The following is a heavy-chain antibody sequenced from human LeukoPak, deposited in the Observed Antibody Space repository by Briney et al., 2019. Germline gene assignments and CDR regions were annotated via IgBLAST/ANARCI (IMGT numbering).Heavy chain of an antibody. D-gene: IGHD6-6*01. V-gene: IGHV4-61*02. Sequence: SQTLSLTCTVSGGSISSGSYYWSWIRQPAGKGLEWIGRIYTNGSTNYNPSLKSRVTISVDTSKNQFSLKLSSVTAADTAVYYCASSSIAAPEYFQHWGQGTLVTVSS. CDR1: GGSISSGSYY. CDR2: IYTNGST. J-gene: IGHJ1*01. CDR3: ASSSIAAPEYFQH.